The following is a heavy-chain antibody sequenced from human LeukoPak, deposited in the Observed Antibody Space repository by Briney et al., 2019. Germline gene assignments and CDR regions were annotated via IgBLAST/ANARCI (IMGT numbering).Heavy chain of an antibody. CDR2: INPNSGGT. CDR3: ARGPLVRGVIRDTDFDY. Sequence: ASVKVSCKASGYTFTGYYMHWVRQAPGQGLEWMGRINPNSGGTNYAQKLQGRVTMTRDTSISTAYMELSRLRSDDTAVYYCARGPLVRGVIRDTDFDYWGQGTLVTVSS. V-gene: IGHV1-2*06. J-gene: IGHJ4*02. D-gene: IGHD3-10*01. CDR1: GYTFTGYY.